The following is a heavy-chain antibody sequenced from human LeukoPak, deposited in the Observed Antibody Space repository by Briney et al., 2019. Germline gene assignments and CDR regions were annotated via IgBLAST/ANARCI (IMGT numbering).Heavy chain of an antibody. CDR1: GFTFSSYA. J-gene: IGHJ3*02. Sequence: AGGSLRLSCTASGFTFSSYAMNWVRQAPGKGLEWVSHIRRSGSPIYYADSVKGRFTISRDNAKNSLYLQMNSLRAEDTAVCYCARSEVNTFDIWGQGTMVTVSS. V-gene: IGHV3-48*03. CDR3: ARSEVNTFDI. CDR2: IRRSGSPI. D-gene: IGHD3-22*01.